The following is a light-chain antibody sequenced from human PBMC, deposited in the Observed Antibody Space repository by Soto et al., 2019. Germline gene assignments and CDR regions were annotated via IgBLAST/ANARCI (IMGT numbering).Light chain of an antibody. CDR1: QSISSY. V-gene: IGKV1-39*01. Sequence: DIQMTQSPSSLSASVGDRVTITCRASQSISSYLNWYQQKPGKAPKLLIYAASSLQSGVPSRFSGSGSGTDFTLTISSLQPKDFATYYGQQSYSTLTFTFGPGTKVDIK. CDR3: QQSYSTLTFT. CDR2: AAS. J-gene: IGKJ3*01.